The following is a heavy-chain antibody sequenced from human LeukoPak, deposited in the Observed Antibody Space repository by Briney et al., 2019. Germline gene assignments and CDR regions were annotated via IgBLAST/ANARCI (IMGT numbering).Heavy chain of an antibody. CDR2: ISYDGSNK. D-gene: IGHD5-18*01. J-gene: IGHJ4*02. CDR1: GFTFSSYA. V-gene: IGHV3-30-3*01. CDR3: ARDLDSYGTLDY. Sequence: GGSLRLSCAASGFTFSSYAMHWVRQAPGKGLEWVAVISYDGSNKYYADSVKGRFTISRDNSKNTLYLQMNSLRAEDTAVYYCARDLDSYGTLDYWGQGTLVTVSS.